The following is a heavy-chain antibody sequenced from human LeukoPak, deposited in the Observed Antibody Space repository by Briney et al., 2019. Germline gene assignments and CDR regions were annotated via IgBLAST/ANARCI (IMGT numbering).Heavy chain of an antibody. V-gene: IGHV4-59*10. CDR1: GGSFSGYY. D-gene: IGHD3-22*01. CDR3: ARGGHYYDSSGYGHDS. J-gene: IGHJ4*02. Sequence: SETLSLTCAVYGGSFSGYYWSWIRQPAGKGLEWIGRIYRRGNTDYNPSLKSRLTISVDTSKNQFSLKLSSVTAADTAVYYCARGGHYYDSSGYGHDSWGQGTLVTVSS. CDR2: IYRRGNT.